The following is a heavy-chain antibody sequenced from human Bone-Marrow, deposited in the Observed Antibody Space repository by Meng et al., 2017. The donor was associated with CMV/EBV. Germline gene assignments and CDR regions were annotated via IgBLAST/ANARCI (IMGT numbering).Heavy chain of an antibody. CDR2: IYYSGST. J-gene: IGHJ5*02. Sequence: SGGSISSGDYYWSWSRQPPGKGLEWIGYIYYSGSTYYNPSLKSRVTISVDTSKNQFSLKLSSVTAADTAVYYCARVVVVVPAARFDPWGQGTLVTVSS. CDR1: GGSISSGDYY. D-gene: IGHD2-2*01. CDR3: ARVVVVVPAARFDP. V-gene: IGHV4-30-4*08.